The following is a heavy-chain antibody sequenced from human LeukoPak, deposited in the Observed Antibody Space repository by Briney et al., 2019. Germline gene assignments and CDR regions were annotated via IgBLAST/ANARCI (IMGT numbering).Heavy chain of an antibody. V-gene: IGHV1-69*04. D-gene: IGHD4-17*01. CDR3: ARTWRSGDYLQHDAFDI. CDR1: GYTFSDYG. J-gene: IGHJ3*02. CDR2: IIPILGIA. Sequence: GASVKVSCKASGYTFSDYGVSWVRQAPGQGLEWMGRIIPILGIANYAQKFQGRVTITADKSTSTAYMELSSLRSEDTAVYYCARTWRSGDYLQHDAFDIWGQGTMVTVSS.